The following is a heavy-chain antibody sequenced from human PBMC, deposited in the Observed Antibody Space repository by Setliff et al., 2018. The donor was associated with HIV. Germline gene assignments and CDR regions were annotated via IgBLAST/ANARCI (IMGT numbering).Heavy chain of an antibody. CDR1: GYTFTDYF. CDR3: AREGVNSGLDLDY. CDR2: VHAGDGNT. Sequence: ASVKVSCKTSGYTFTDYFIHWVRQAPGQRPEWMGWVHAGDGNTKYTQDLQGRVSITRDTSANTAYVELSSLRSEDTAMYYCAREGVNSGLDLDYWGQGTLVTVSS. V-gene: IGHV1-3*03. J-gene: IGHJ4*02. D-gene: IGHD1-26*01.